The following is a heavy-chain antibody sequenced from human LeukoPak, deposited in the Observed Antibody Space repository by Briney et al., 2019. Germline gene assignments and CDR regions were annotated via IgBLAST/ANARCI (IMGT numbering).Heavy chain of an antibody. CDR2: IYYSGST. CDR1: GGSISSSSYY. Sequence: SETLSLTCTVSGGSISSSSYYWGWIRQPPGKGLEWIGSIYYSGSTYYNPSLQSRVTISVDTSKNQFSLKLSSVTAADTAVYYCARRYSYGYCFDYWGQGTLVTVSS. V-gene: IGHV4-39*01. J-gene: IGHJ4*02. CDR3: ARRYSYGYCFDY. D-gene: IGHD5-18*01.